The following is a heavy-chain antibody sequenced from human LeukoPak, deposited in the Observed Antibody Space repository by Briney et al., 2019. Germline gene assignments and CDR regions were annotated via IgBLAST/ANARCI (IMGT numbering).Heavy chain of an antibody. CDR2: IYPGDSDT. Sequence: GESLKISCKGPGYSFTSYWIGWVRQMPGKGLEWMGIIYPGDSDTRYSPSFQGQVTISADKSISTAYLQWSSLKASDTAMYYCARRQMATNYYYYGMDVWGQGTTVTVSS. V-gene: IGHV5-51*01. D-gene: IGHD5-24*01. J-gene: IGHJ6*02. CDR1: GYSFTSYW. CDR3: ARRQMATNYYYYGMDV.